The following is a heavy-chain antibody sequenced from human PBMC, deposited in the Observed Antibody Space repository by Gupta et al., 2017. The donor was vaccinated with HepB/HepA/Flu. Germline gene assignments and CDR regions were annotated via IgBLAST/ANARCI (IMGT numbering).Heavy chain of an antibody. CDR1: GFSLSTSGVG. V-gene: IGHV2-5*01. CDR2: IYWNDDK. Sequence: QITLKESGPTLVKPTQTLTLTCTFSGFSLSTSGVGVGWIRQPPGKALEWLALIYWNDDKRYSPSLKSRLTITKDTSKNQVVLTMTNMDPVDTATYYCAHKAAYHDFWSGYYGYRTNWFDPWGQGTLVTVSS. D-gene: IGHD3-3*01. J-gene: IGHJ5*02. CDR3: AHKAAYHDFWSGYYGYRTNWFDP.